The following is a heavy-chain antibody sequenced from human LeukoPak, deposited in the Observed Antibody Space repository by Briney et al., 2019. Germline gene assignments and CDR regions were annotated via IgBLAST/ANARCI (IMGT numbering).Heavy chain of an antibody. D-gene: IGHD1-1*01. V-gene: IGHV1-46*01. CDR2: INPSGGST. CDR1: GFTFISYY. CDR3: ARELERWPSPFDY. J-gene: IGHJ4*02. Sequence: ASVKVSCKASGFTFISYYIHWVRQAPGQGLEWMGIINPSGGSTGYAQKFQDRVTMTRDMSMSTVYMELSSLRSEDTAVYYCARELERWPSPFDYWGQGTLVTVSS.